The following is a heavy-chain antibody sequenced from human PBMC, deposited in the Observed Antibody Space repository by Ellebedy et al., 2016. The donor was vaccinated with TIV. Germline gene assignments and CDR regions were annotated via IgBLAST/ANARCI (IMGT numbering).Heavy chain of an antibody. J-gene: IGHJ4*02. D-gene: IGHD1-14*01. Sequence: SETLSLXXAVYGASFRHYYRSWIRQPPGKGLEWIGEINHSGSTIYNPSLKGRVTISVDRSKNQFSLKLSSVTAADTAVYYCARAGLITGNDYWGQGTLVTVSS. CDR2: INHSGST. CDR3: ARAGLITGNDY. V-gene: IGHV4-34*01. CDR1: GASFRHYY.